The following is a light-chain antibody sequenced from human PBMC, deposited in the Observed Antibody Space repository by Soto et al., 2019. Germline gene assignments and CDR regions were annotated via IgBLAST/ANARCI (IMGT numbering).Light chain of an antibody. V-gene: IGKV1-5*03. J-gene: IGKJ1*01. CDR2: KAS. CDR3: QQYNLYPWT. Sequence: DIQMTQSPATLSASVGDRVTITCRASQSISSWLAWYHQKPGKAPKVLIYKASSLESGVPSRFSGSGSGTEFTLTISSLQPDDFATYYCQQYNLYPWTFGQGTKVEIK. CDR1: QSISSW.